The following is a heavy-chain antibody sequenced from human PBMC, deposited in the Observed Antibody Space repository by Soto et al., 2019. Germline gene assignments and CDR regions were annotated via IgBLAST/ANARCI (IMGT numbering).Heavy chain of an antibody. Sequence: QVQLVQSGAEVKKPGSSVKVSCKASGGIFSTYAISWLRQAPGQGLEWMGGIIPIFGTPNYAQRFQGRVTITADESTSTAYMEHSRLRSEDTAVYYCARDRDDYGSGNYYNRIDFWGQGTLVTVSS. CDR1: GGIFSTYA. CDR2: IIPIFGTP. V-gene: IGHV1-69*01. CDR3: ARDRDDYGSGNYYNRIDF. J-gene: IGHJ4*02. D-gene: IGHD3-10*01.